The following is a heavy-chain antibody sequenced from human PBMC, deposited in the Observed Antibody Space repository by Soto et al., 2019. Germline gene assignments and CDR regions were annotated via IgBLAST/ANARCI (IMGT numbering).Heavy chain of an antibody. D-gene: IGHD6-13*01. CDR2: IWYDGSNK. Sequence: GGSLRLSCAASGFTFSSYGMHWVRQAPGKGLEWVAVIWYDGSNKYYADSVKGRFTISRDNSKNTLYLQMNSLRAEDTAVYYCARESVAAAVNWFDPWGQGTLVTVSS. CDR3: ARESVAAAVNWFDP. CDR1: GFTFSSYG. V-gene: IGHV3-33*01. J-gene: IGHJ5*02.